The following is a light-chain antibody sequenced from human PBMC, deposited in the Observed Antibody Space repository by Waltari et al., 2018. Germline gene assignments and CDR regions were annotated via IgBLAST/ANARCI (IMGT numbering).Light chain of an antibody. J-gene: IGLJ3*02. V-gene: IGLV3-10*01. CDR2: EDT. CDR1: AFPRKY. CDR3: YSTDGGGTHNGV. Sequence: SYELTQPPSVSVSPGQTARTTCSGRAFPRKYAFWYQQKSGQAPVLVIYEDTKRPSGIPERFSGSTSGTTNTLTIIGAQVEDDADYYCYSTDGGGTHNGVFGGGTKLTVL.